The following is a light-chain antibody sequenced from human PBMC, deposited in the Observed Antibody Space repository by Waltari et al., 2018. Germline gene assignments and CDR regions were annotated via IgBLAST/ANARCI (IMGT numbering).Light chain of an antibody. CDR2: VNSDGSH. CDR3: QTWGTGIQV. CDR1: SGHISYP. Sequence: QLVVTQSPSASASLGASVKLTCTLSSGHISYPIPSHQQQPEKGPRYLMKVNSDGSHNKGDGIPDRFSGSSSGAERYLTISSLQSEDEADYYCQTWGTGIQVFGAGTKVTVL. V-gene: IGLV4-69*01. J-gene: IGLJ1*01.